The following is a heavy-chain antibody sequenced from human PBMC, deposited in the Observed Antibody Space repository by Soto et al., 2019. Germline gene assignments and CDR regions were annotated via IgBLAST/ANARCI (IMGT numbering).Heavy chain of an antibody. CDR2: IEWDVDK. D-gene: IGHD4-4*01. CDR3: ARTTGGNYRHNYDY. V-gene: IGHV2-70*11. J-gene: IGHJ4*02. CDR1: GFSLSTSGMC. Sequence: PTLVNPTQTLTLTCTFSGFSLSTSGMCVSWIRQPPGKALEWLARIEWDVDKYYSPSLKTRLTISKDTSKNQVVLTMTNMDPVDTATYYCARTTGGNYRHNYDYWGQGTLVTVSS.